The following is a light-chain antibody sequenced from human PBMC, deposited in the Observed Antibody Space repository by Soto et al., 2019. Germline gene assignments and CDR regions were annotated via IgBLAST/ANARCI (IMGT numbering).Light chain of an antibody. V-gene: IGLV1-47*01. CDR3: TAWDDSLSGVV. CDR2: RNT. Sequence: QSVLTQPPSASGTPGQRVTVSCSGTSSNIGNNYVCWYQQLPGTAPKLLIYRNTQRPSGVPDRFSGSKSGTSASLAISGLRSDDEAEYYCTAWDDSLSGVVFGGGTKVTVL. CDR1: SSNIGNNY. J-gene: IGLJ2*01.